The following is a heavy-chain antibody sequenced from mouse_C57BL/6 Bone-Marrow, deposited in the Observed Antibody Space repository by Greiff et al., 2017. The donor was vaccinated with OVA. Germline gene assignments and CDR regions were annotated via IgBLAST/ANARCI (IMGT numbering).Heavy chain of an antibody. J-gene: IGHJ2*01. V-gene: IGHV5-17*01. D-gene: IGHD2-2*01. Sequence: EVKLVESGGGLVKPGGSLKLSCAATGFTFSDYGMHWVRQAPEKGLEWVGYISSGSSSIYYADTVKGRFTFSRDNAKNTLFLQMTSLRSEDAAMYYCARAGYGGGGYFDYWGQGTTLTVSS. CDR2: ISSGSSSI. CDR3: ARAGYGGGGYFDY. CDR1: GFTFSDYG.